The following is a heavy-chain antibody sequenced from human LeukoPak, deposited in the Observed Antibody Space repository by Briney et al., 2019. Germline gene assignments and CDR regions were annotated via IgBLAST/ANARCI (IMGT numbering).Heavy chain of an antibody. V-gene: IGHV3-30*18. J-gene: IGHJ5*01. CDR3: AKPTDSGFDS. Sequence: GGSLRLSCAASGFTFSSYGMHWVRQAPGKGLEWVAVISYDGSNKYYADSVKGRFTISRDNSKNTLYLQMNSLRAEDTAVYYCAKPTDSGFDSWGQGTLVTVSS. CDR2: ISYDGSNK. CDR1: GFTFSSYG.